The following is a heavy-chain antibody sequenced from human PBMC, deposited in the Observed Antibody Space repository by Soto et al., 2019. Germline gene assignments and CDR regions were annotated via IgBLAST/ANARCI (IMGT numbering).Heavy chain of an antibody. Sequence: SETLSITCAVYGGSFSGDYWSWIRQPPGKGREWIGEINHSGSANYNPYLKSRATISVDKPRNQFSRRLASVTAADTAVYYCASLYSHQSARYCCYGMNVWGQGTTATVS. J-gene: IGHJ6*02. D-gene: IGHD4-4*01. CDR1: GGSFSGDY. CDR3: ASLYSHQSARYCCYGMNV. CDR2: INHSGSA. V-gene: IGHV4-34*01.